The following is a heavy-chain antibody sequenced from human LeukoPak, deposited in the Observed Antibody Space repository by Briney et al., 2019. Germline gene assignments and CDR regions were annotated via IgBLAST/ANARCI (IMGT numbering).Heavy chain of an antibody. D-gene: IGHD6-19*01. V-gene: IGHV4-59*12. CDR2: IYYSGST. CDR3: LTLSLGIAVAGTHY. CDR1: GGSISSYY. Sequence: SETLSLTCTVSGGSISSYYWSWIRQPPGKGLEWIGYIYYSGSTNYNPSLKSRVTISVDTSKNQFSLKLSSVTAADTAVYYCLTLSLGIAVAGTHYWGQGTLVTVSS. J-gene: IGHJ4*02.